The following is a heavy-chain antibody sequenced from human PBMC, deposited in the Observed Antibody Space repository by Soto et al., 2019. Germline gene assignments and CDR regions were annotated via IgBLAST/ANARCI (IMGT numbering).Heavy chain of an antibody. Sequence: ASVKVSCKASGYTFTGYYMHWVRQAPGQGLEWMGWINPNSGGTNYAQKFQGWVTMTRDTSISTAYMELSRLRSDDTAVYYCARSVTGYSSSWSPYWGQGTLVTVSA. CDR2: INPNSGGT. CDR1: GYTFTGYY. D-gene: IGHD6-13*01. J-gene: IGHJ4*02. CDR3: ARSVTGYSSSWSPY. V-gene: IGHV1-2*04.